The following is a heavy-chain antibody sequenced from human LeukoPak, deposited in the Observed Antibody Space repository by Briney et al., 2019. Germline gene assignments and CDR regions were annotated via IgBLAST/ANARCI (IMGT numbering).Heavy chain of an antibody. CDR3: ARVPGSSKCGIDVFFI. J-gene: IGHJ3*02. V-gene: IGHV3-74*01. CDR1: GFTFSSYW. CDR2: INSDGSST. D-gene: IGHD1-14*01. Sequence: GGSLRLSCVASGFTFSSYWMHWVRQAPGKGLVWVSRINSDGSSTSYADSVKGRFTISRDNAKNTLYLQMNSLRAEDTAVYFCARVPGSSKCGIDVFFIWGEGEMV.